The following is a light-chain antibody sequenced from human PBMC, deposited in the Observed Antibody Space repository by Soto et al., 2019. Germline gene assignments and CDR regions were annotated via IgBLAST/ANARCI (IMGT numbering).Light chain of an antibody. Sequence: QSVLTQPASVSGSPGQSITISCTGSISDVGGFNYVSWYQQHPGKAPKLIIYEVSNWPSGISNRFFGSKSGNTASLTISGLQADDEADYYCSSYTTTSTLVVFGGGTKLTVL. CDR2: EVS. J-gene: IGLJ2*01. CDR1: ISDVGGFNY. CDR3: SSYTTTSTLVV. V-gene: IGLV2-14*01.